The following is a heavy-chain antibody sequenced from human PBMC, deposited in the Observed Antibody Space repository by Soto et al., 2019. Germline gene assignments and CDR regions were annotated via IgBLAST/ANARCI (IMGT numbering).Heavy chain of an antibody. CDR1: GFTFSSYG. CDR3: AKDRGPVAFDI. D-gene: IGHD3-10*01. J-gene: IGHJ3*02. CDR2: ISYDGSNK. V-gene: IGHV3-30*18. Sequence: PGGSLILSCAASGFTFSSYGMHWVRQAPGKGLEWVAVISYDGSNKYYADSVKGRFTISRDNSKNTLYLQMNSLRAEDTAVYYCAKDRGPVAFDIWGQGTMVTVSS.